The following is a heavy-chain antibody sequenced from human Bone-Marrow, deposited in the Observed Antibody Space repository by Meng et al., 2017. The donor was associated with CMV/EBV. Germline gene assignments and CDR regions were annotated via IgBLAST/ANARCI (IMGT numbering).Heavy chain of an antibody. CDR2: IYHSGST. CDR3: ARESSGGTHYFDY. CDR1: GGSFSGYY. V-gene: IGHV4-34*01. Sequence: SETLSLTCAVYGGSFSGYYWSWIRQPPGKGLEWIGSIYHSGSTYYNPSLKSRVTISVDTSKNQFSLKLSSVTAADTAVYYCARESSGGTHYFDYWGQGTLVTVSS. J-gene: IGHJ4*02. D-gene: IGHD2-15*01.